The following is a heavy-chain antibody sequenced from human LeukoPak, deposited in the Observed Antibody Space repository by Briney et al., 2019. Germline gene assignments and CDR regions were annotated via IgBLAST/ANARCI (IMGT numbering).Heavy chain of an antibody. CDR1: GFTFSNYW. V-gene: IGHV3-7*01. J-gene: IGHJ4*02. Sequence: PGGSLRLSCAASGFTFSNYWMSWVRQAPGKGQEWVANIRQDGSEKYYVDSMRGRFTISRDNAKNSLYLQMSSLRAEDTAVYYCARSTAGLDYWGQGTLVTVSS. CDR3: ARSTAGLDY. CDR2: IRQDGSEK. D-gene: IGHD1-1*01.